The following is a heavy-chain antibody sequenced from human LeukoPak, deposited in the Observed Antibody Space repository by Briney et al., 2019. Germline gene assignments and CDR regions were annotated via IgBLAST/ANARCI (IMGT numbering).Heavy chain of an antibody. CDR3: ARDNAYMLDY. CDR1: GFSFSSYW. J-gene: IGHJ4*02. D-gene: IGHD5-24*01. V-gene: IGHV3-74*03. Sequence: PGGSLRLSCAASGFSFSSYWMNWVRQTPGKGLVWVAHINTDGRTTTYADSVKGRFTVSRDNAKNTLYLEMNRLRAEDTAVYYCARDNAYMLDYWGQGTLVTVSS. CDR2: INTDGRTT.